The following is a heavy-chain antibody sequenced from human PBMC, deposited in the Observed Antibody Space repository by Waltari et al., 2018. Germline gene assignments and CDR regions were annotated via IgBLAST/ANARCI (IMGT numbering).Heavy chain of an antibody. V-gene: IGHV3-23*03. CDR3: AKARGSTSSRYYFDY. CDR2: IHNDGTTT. J-gene: IGHJ4*02. CDR1: GFAFSNYA. Sequence: EVQLLESGGGLVQPGGPLRLSCAGSGFAFSNYAMSWVRQAPGKGMEWVSLIHNDGTTTYYADSVKGRFTIFRDDSKNTLYLKINSPVAEDTALYYCAKARGSTSSRYYFDYWGQGTLVTVSS. D-gene: IGHD6-6*01.